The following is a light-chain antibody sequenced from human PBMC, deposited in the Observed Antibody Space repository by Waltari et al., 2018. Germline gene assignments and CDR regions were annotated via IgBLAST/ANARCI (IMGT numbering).Light chain of an antibody. CDR1: QSISSY. CDR2: AAS. J-gene: IGKJ3*01. Sequence: DIQMTQSPSSLSASVGDRVTITCRASQSISSYLNWYQPKPGKAPKLLIYAASSLKSGVPSRLSGSGSGTEFTLTISSLQPKDFATYYCQQSYSTPFTFGPGTKVDI. CDR3: QQSYSTPFT. V-gene: IGKV1-39*01.